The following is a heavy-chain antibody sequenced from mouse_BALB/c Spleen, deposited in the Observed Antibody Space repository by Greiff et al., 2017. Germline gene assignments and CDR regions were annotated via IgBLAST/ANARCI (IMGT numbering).Heavy chain of an antibody. CDR3: ARTGTLYYAMDY. CDR2: ISYSGST. Sequence: EVKLVESGPGLVKPSQSLSLTCTVTGYSITSDYAWNWIRQFPGNKLEWMGYISYSGSTSYNPSLKSRISITRDTSKNQFFLQLNSVTTEDTATYYCARTGTLYYAMDYWGQGTSVTVSS. D-gene: IGHD4-1*01. J-gene: IGHJ4*01. V-gene: IGHV3-2*02. CDR1: GYSITSDYA.